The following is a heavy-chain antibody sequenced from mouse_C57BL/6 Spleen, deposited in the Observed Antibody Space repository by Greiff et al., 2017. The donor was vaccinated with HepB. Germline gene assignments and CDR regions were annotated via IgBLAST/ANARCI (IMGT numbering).Heavy chain of an antibody. CDR2: ISSGSSTI. CDR1: GFTFSDYG. Sequence: EVHLVESGGGLVKPGGSLKLSCAASGFTFSDYGMHWVRQAPEKGLEWVAYISSGSSTIYYADTVKGRFTISRDNAKNTLFLQMTSLRSEDTAMYYCAKHYYLYAMDYWGQGTSVTVSS. J-gene: IGHJ4*01. D-gene: IGHD1-2*01. V-gene: IGHV5-17*01. CDR3: AKHYYLYAMDY.